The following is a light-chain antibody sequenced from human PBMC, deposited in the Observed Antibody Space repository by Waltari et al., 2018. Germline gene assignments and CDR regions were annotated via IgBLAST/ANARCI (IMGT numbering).Light chain of an antibody. CDR1: QVINSY. CDR3: QQLNSYPIT. Sequence: IQFTQSPSSLSASVGDRVTITCRASQVINSYLAWYQHKPGKAPKLLIYAASTLQSGVPSRFSGSGSGTDFPLTISSLQPEDFATYYCQQLNSYPITFGGGTKVEIK. CDR2: AAS. J-gene: IGKJ4*01. V-gene: IGKV1-9*01.